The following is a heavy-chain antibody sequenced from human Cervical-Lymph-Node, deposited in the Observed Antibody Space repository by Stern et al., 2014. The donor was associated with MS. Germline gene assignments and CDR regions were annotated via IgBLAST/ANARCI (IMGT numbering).Heavy chain of an antibody. CDR1: GFTFSSYG. CDR3: ARDYEDTSMLFDH. Sequence: DQLVESGGAVVQPGRSLRLSCAASGFTFSSYGMHWVRQAPGKGLEWVTVISYDGNHKSYAASVKGRFPISRANSKNTLHLQMNSVTPDDTAIYYCARDYEDTSMLFDHWGQGTLVTVSS. D-gene: IGHD2-8*01. J-gene: IGHJ4*02. CDR2: ISYDGNHK. V-gene: IGHV3-30*03.